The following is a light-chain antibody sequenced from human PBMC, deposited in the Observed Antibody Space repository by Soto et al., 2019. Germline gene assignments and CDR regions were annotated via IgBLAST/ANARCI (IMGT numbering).Light chain of an antibody. CDR2: DAS. Sequence: EIVLTQSPATLSLSPGERATLSCRASQSVSSYLAGYQQQPGQAPRLLLYDASNRATGIPAKCSGSGSGTDFSLPISSLEPQDFAVYYYQQRSSWPPITFGQGTRLDIK. V-gene: IGKV3-11*01. CDR1: QSVSSY. CDR3: QQRSSWPPIT. J-gene: IGKJ5*01.